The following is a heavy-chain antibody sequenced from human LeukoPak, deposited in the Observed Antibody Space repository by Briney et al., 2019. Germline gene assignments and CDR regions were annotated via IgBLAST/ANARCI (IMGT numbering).Heavy chain of an antibody. CDR3: AKGRSSWTYDAFDI. V-gene: IGHV3-66*01. D-gene: IGHD6-13*01. CDR2: IYSGGST. J-gene: IGHJ3*02. Sequence: GGSLRLSCAASGFTVSSNYMSWVRQAPGKGLEWVSVIYSGGSTYYADSVKGRFTISRDNSKNTLYLQTNSLRAEDTAVYYCAKGRSSWTYDAFDIWGQGTMVTVSS. CDR1: GFTVSSNY.